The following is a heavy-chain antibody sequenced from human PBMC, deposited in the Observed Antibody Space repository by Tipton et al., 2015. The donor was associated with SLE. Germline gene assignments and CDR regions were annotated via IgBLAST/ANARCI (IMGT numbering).Heavy chain of an antibody. CDR3: AKDLAIAGFGMDV. Sequence: SLRLSCAASGFTFSNYGIHWVRQAPGKGLEWVAVMWYDGSYKYYADSVKGRFTVSRDNSKNTLYLQMNSLRVEDTAVYYCAKDLAIAGFGMDVWGQGTTVTVSS. CDR2: MWYDGSYK. D-gene: IGHD2-2*03. J-gene: IGHJ6*02. CDR1: GFTFSNYG. V-gene: IGHV3-30*18.